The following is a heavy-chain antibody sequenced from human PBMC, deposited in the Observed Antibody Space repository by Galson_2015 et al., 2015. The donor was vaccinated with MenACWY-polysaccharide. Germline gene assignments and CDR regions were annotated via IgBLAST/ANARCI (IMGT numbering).Heavy chain of an antibody. Sequence: SLRLSCAASGFTFASYAVTWVRQAPGKGLEWVSIISGSRRTSYYADSVKGRFTISRDNSKNTVYLQMSRLRAEDSAVYYCAKQKSDYDFAYHFGMDVWGQGTTVSVSS. CDR2: ISGSRRTS. V-gene: IGHV3-23*01. J-gene: IGHJ6*02. D-gene: IGHD5-12*01. CDR3: AKQKSDYDFAYHFGMDV. CDR1: GFTFASYA.